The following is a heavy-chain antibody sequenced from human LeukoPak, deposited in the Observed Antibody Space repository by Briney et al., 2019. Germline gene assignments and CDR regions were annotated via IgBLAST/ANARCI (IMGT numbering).Heavy chain of an antibody. CDR1: GFAFSDYA. CDR3: VKSGCSSTSCYGNY. D-gene: IGHD2-2*01. J-gene: IGHJ4*02. Sequence: GGSLRLSCAASGFAFSDYAMHWARQAPGKGLEWVAVISHDERNKYYGDSVKGRFTISRDNSKNTLYLQMNSLRAEDTAVYYCVKSGCSSTSCYGNYWGQGTLVTVSS. CDR2: ISHDERNK. V-gene: IGHV3-30*18.